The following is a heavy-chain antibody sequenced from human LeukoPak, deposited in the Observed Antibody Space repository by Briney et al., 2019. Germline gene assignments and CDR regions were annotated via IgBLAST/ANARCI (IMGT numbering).Heavy chain of an antibody. CDR1: GYYISSSSYY. Sequence: SETLSLTCVVSGYYISSSSYYWGWIRQPPGKGLEWIGSIYYSGSTYYNPSLESRVTISVDTSKNQFSLKLSSVTAADTAVYYCARRYSSSSLRWFDPWGQGTLVTVSS. CDR2: IYYSGST. D-gene: IGHD6-6*01. V-gene: IGHV4-39*01. CDR3: ARRYSSSSLRWFDP. J-gene: IGHJ5*02.